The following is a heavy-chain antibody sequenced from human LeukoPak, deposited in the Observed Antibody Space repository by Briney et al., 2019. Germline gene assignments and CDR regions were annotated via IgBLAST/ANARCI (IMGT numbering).Heavy chain of an antibody. J-gene: IGHJ4*02. CDR2: TYQRSKWYN. CDR3: ARSPSPYSSGWYFDY. Sequence: SQTLSLTCAISGDSVSINSAAWNWIRQSPSRGLEWLGRTYQRSKWYNDYAVSVKSRITINPDISKNQFSLQLNSVTPGDTAVYYCARSPSPYSSGWYFDYWGQGTLATVSS. D-gene: IGHD6-19*01. CDR1: GDSVSINSAA. V-gene: IGHV6-1*01.